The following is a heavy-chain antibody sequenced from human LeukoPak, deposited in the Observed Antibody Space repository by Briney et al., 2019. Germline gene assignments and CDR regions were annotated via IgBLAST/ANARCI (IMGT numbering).Heavy chain of an antibody. V-gene: IGHV4-59*08. D-gene: IGHD3-9*01. CDR1: GASMSDYY. CDR2: IYYTGST. Sequence: SETLSLTCTVSGASMSDYYWSWIRQPPGKGLEWIGYIYYTGSTNYNPSLKSRVTMSVDTSKNQISLKLSSVTAADSAVYYCVRRVRYFGQNDYWGLGTPVTVSS. J-gene: IGHJ4*02. CDR3: VRRVRYFGQNDY.